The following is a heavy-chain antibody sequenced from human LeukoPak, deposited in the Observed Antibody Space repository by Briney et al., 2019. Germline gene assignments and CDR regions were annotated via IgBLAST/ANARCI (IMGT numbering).Heavy chain of an antibody. CDR1: GGSISSSSYY. J-gene: IGHJ4*02. CDR2: IYYSGST. Sequence: SETLSLTCTVSGGSISSSSYYWGWIRQPPGKGLEWIGSIYYSGSTYYNPSLKSRVTISVDTSKNQFSLKLSSVTAADTAVYYCATPYYYDSSGYYGFDYWGQGTLVIVSS. V-gene: IGHV4-39*01. D-gene: IGHD3-22*01. CDR3: ATPYYYDSSGYYGFDY.